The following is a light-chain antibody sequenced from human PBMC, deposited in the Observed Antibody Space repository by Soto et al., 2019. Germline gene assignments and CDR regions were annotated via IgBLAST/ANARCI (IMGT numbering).Light chain of an antibody. V-gene: IGKV3-20*01. CDR3: QQYDSSPIT. Sequence: EIVLTQSPGTLSLSPGERATLSCRASQSVNTKYLAWYQQKPGQAPRLLISGVSSRATGIPDRFSGSGSGTDFILTISRVEPEDFAVYYCQQYDSSPITFGQGTRLEIK. CDR1: QSVNTKY. CDR2: GVS. J-gene: IGKJ5*01.